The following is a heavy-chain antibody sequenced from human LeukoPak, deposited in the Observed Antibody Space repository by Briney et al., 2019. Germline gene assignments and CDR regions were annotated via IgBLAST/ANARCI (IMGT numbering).Heavy chain of an antibody. CDR2: INQDGSQK. Sequence: GGSLRLSCAAPKFTLCRYLVRVGRQAPGKGVGGVAHINQDGSQKYYVDSVKGRFTISRDNAENLLFLQMNSLRAEDTALYYCATYADSSGSYYSDYWGRGTLVTVSS. CDR3: ATYADSSGSYYSDY. V-gene: IGHV3-7*01. D-gene: IGHD3-22*01. J-gene: IGHJ4*02. CDR1: KFTLCRYL.